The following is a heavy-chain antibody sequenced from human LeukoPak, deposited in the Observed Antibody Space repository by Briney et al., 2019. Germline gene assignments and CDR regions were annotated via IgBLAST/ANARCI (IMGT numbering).Heavy chain of an antibody. Sequence: SEPLSLTCTVSGGSISSSSYYWGWIRQPPGKGLEWIGSIYYSGSTYYNPSLKSRVTISVDTSKNQFSLKLSSVTAADTAVYYCARLRRRTVTTYYFDYWGQGTLVTVSS. D-gene: IGHD4-17*01. CDR2: IYYSGST. V-gene: IGHV4-39*01. CDR3: ARLRRRTVTTYYFDY. CDR1: GGSISSSSYY. J-gene: IGHJ4*02.